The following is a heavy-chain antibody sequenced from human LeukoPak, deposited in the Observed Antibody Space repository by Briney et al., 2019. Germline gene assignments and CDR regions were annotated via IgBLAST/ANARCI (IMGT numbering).Heavy chain of an antibody. Sequence: ASVKVSCKASGYTFTGYYMHWVRQAPGQGLEWMGWINPNSGGTNYAQKFQGRVTMTRDTSISTAYMELSRLRSDDTAVYYCARAGKVLDIVVVPVDCWGQGTLVTVSS. D-gene: IGHD2-2*01. CDR2: INPNSGGT. CDR3: ARAGKVLDIVVVPVDC. CDR1: GYTFTGYY. V-gene: IGHV1-2*02. J-gene: IGHJ4*02.